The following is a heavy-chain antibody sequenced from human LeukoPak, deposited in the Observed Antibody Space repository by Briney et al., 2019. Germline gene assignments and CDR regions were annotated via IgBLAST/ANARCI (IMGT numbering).Heavy chain of an antibody. Sequence: QPGGSLRLSCAASGFTFSSYAMSWVRQAPGKGLEWVSAISGSGGSTYYADSVKGRFTISRDNSKNTLYLQMNSLRAEDTAVYYCVTERDIVVVPAAIFVWDYYYYGMDVWGQGTTVTVSS. CDR2: ISGSGGST. J-gene: IGHJ6*02. CDR1: GFTFSSYA. CDR3: VTERDIVVVPAAIFVWDYYYYGMDV. D-gene: IGHD2-2*01. V-gene: IGHV3-23*01.